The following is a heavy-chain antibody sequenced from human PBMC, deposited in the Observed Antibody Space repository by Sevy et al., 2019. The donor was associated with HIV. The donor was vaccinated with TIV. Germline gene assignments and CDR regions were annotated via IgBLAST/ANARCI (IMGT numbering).Heavy chain of an antibody. D-gene: IGHD3-10*01. V-gene: IGHV3-30*18. CDR3: AKDRYYYGSGSQTSYYYYYGMDV. CDR1: GFTFSSYG. J-gene: IGHJ6*02. Sequence: GSLRLSCAASGFTFSSYGMHWVRQAPGKGLEWVAVISDDGSNKYYADSVKGRFTISRDNSKNTLYLQMNILRAEDTAVYYCAKDRYYYGSGSQTSYYYYYGMDVWGQGTTVTVSS. CDR2: ISDDGSNK.